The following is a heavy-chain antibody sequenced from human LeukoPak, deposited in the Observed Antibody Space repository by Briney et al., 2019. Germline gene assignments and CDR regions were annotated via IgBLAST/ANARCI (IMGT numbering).Heavy chain of an antibody. J-gene: IGHJ4*02. CDR2: TRNKANSYTT. D-gene: IGHD5-18*01. V-gene: IGHV3-72*01. CDR1: GFTFSDHY. Sequence: PGGSVRLSCAASGFTFSDHYMDWVRQAPGKGLEWVGRTRNKANSYTTEYAASVKGRFTISRDDSKNSLFLQMNSLRTEDTALYFCTRGGTTYRYDYGFDYWGQGTLVTVSS. CDR3: TRGGTTYRYDYGFDY.